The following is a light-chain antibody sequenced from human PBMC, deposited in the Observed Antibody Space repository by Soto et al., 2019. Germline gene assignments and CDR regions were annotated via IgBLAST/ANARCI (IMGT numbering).Light chain of an antibody. CDR3: QQYNTYLT. CDR2: GAS. CDR1: QSVSSSY. J-gene: IGKJ4*01. Sequence: EIVLTQSPGTLSLSPGERATFSCGASQSVSSSYIAWYQQKRGQAPRRLIYGASIRATGIPDRFSGSGSGTDFTLTISRLEPEDFATYHCQQYNTYLTFGGGTKVDIK. V-gene: IGKV3-20*01.